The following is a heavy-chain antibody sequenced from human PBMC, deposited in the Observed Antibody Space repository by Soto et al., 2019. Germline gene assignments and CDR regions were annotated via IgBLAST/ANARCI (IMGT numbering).Heavy chain of an antibody. Sequence: ASVKVSCKASGYTFTSYGISWVRQAPGQGLEWMGWISAYNGNANYAQKLQGRVTMTTDTSTSTAYMELRSLRSDDTAVYYCARARGSGLSPDTAMVDDAFDIWGQGTMVTVSS. CDR1: GYTFTSYG. CDR2: ISAYNGNA. V-gene: IGHV1-18*01. J-gene: IGHJ3*02. CDR3: ARARGSGLSPDTAMVDDAFDI. D-gene: IGHD5-18*01.